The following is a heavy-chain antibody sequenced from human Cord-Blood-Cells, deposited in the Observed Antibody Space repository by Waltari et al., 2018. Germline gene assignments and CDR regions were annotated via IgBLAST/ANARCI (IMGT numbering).Heavy chain of an antibody. CDR1: GGSISSHY. CDR2: IHYSGST. Sequence: QVQLQESGPGLVKPSETLSLTCTVSGGSISSHYWSWIRPPPGKGLEWIGYIHYSGSTNYNPSRKSRGTISVDTSKNQFSLKLSSVTAADTAVYYCARGTRGYDDYWGQGTLVTVSS. V-gene: IGHV4-59*11. J-gene: IGHJ4*02. D-gene: IGHD5-12*01. CDR3: ARGTRGYDDY.